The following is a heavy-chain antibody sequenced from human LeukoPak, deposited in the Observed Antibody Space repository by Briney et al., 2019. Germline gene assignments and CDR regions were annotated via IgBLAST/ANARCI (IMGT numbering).Heavy chain of an antibody. D-gene: IGHD3-16*01. CDR2: ITGDCKYI. V-gene: IGHV3-21*01. CDR1: GFIFKTYT. Sequence: PGGSLRLSFAASGFIFKTYTMTWGRQAPGEGLEWVSSITGDCKYITYADSVKGRFTISRDNAKNSLYLQVASLRGDDTATYYCAREGNDYYYDQWGQGTLVTVSP. J-gene: IGHJ4*02. CDR3: AREGNDYYYDQ.